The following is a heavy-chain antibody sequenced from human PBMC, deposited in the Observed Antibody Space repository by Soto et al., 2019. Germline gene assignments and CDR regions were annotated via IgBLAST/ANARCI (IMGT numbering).Heavy chain of an antibody. CDR3: ARELYYGSGRFDP. CDR1: GGSISSSSYY. CDR2: IYYSGST. J-gene: IGHJ5*02. Sequence: PSETLSRTCTVSGGSISSSSYYWGWIRQPPGKGLEWIGSIYYSGSTYYNPSLKSRVTISVDTSKNQFSLKLSSVTAADTAVYYCARELYYGSGRFDPWGQGTLVTSPQ. D-gene: IGHD3-10*01. V-gene: IGHV4-39*02.